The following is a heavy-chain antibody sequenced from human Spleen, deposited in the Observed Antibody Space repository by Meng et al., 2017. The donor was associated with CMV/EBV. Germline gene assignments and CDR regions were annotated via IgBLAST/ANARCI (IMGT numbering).Heavy chain of an antibody. CDR2: VIPLVGRT. J-gene: IGHJ6*01. D-gene: IGHD2-2*01. Sequence: SVKVSCKVSGGLSRPSVISWVRQAPGQGLEWMGGVIPLVGRTFYWHKFQGRVTFAADKSATTGNMEHHSLKSEDTAVYYCAISRVLSTSSSRPPTYGMDVWGQGTTVTVSS. CDR1: GGLSRPSV. CDR3: AISRVLSTSSSRPPTYGMDV. V-gene: IGHV1-69*10.